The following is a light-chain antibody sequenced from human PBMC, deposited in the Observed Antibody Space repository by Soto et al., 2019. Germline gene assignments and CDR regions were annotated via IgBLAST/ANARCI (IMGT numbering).Light chain of an antibody. J-gene: IGLJ2*01. V-gene: IGLV2-23*01. CDR3: CSYVGSSNVV. CDR1: SSDVGSYNL. Sequence: QSVLTQPASVSGSPGQSITISCTGTSSDVGSYNLVSWYQQHPGEAPKLMIYEGSKRPSGVSNRFSGSKSGNTASLTISGLQAEDEADYYCCSYVGSSNVVFGGGTKLTVL. CDR2: EGS.